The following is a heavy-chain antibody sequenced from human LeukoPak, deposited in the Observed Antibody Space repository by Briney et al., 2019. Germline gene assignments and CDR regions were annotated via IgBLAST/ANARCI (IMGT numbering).Heavy chain of an antibody. D-gene: IGHD5-12*01. CDR1: GFTFSSYA. Sequence: GRSLGLSCAASGFTFSSYAMHWVRQAPGKGLEWAAVISYDGSNKYYADSVKGRFTISRDNSKNTLYLQMNSLRAEDTAVYYCAREVYSGYHFDYWGQGTLVTVSS. V-gene: IGHV3-30*04. CDR3: AREVYSGYHFDY. J-gene: IGHJ4*02. CDR2: ISYDGSNK.